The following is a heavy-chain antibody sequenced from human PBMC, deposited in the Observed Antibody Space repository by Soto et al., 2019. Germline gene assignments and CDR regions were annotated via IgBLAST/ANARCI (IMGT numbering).Heavy chain of an antibody. CDR3: ARDQFSERNGYFYGYGYFDY. CDR1: GFNFRDYA. Sequence: GGSLRLSCAASGFNFRDYAMSWVRQARGKGLEWVSGVSGRSGSTYYADSVKGRFTISRNNPTNTLYLQLNNLRGEDTAFYYCARDQFSERNGYFYGYGYFDYWGQGIPVTVSS. CDR2: VSGRSGST. D-gene: IGHD5-18*01. V-gene: IGHV3-23*01. J-gene: IGHJ4*02.